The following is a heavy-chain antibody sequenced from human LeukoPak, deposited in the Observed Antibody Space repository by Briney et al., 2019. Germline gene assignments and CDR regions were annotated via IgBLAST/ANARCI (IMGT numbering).Heavy chain of an antibody. CDR2: ISTYNGNT. Sequence: GASVKVSCKASGYTSTSYGISWVRQAPGQGLEWMGWISTYNGNTNYAQKFQGRVTMTTDTSTSTAYMELRSLRSDDTAIYYCAREGYSSIWYPRRYFDLWGRGTLVTVSS. CDR1: GYTSTSYG. V-gene: IGHV1-18*04. CDR3: AREGYSSIWYPRRYFDL. D-gene: IGHD6-13*01. J-gene: IGHJ2*01.